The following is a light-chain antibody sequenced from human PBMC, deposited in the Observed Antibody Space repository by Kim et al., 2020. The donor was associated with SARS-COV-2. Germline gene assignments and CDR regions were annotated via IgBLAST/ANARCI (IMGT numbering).Light chain of an antibody. Sequence: EIVLTQSPGTLSLSPGERATLSCRASQSVRSYLAWYQQKPGQAPRLLIHGVSTRAADIPDRFSGSASGTDFTLIISRLEPEDFAVYYCQQYGSSPWTFGQGTKVDIK. V-gene: IGKV3-20*01. CDR2: GVS. J-gene: IGKJ1*01. CDR1: QSVRSY. CDR3: QQYGSSPWT.